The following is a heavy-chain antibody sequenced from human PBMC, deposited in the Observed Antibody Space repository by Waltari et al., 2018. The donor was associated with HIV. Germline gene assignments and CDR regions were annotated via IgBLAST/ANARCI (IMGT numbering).Heavy chain of an antibody. CDR1: GRSFSGYY. J-gene: IGHJ6*02. CDR3: AREFTMVRSGDV. D-gene: IGHD3-10*01. CDR2: INHSGST. Sequence: QVQLQQWGAGLLKPSETLSLTCAVSGRSFSGYYWSWIRKPPGKGLEWIGEINHSGSTNYNPSLKSRVTISVDTSKNQFSLKLSSVTAADTAVYYCAREFTMVRSGDVWGQGTTVTVSS. V-gene: IGHV4-34*01.